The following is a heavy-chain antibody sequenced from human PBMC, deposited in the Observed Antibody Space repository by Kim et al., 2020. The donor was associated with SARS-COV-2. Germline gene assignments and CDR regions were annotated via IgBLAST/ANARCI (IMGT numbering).Heavy chain of an antibody. CDR3: ARHPLMNPVPLGYSYYYVMVV. CDR1: GGSISSGGYY. J-gene: IGHJ6*02. CDR2: IYYSGST. V-gene: IGHV4-31*03. Sequence: SETLSLTCTVSGGSISSGGYYWSWIRQHPGKGLEWIGYIYYSGSTYYNPSLKSRVTISVDTSKNQFSLKLSSLTAADTAVYYCARHPLMNPVPLGYSYYYVMVVGGQGTTVTVSS.